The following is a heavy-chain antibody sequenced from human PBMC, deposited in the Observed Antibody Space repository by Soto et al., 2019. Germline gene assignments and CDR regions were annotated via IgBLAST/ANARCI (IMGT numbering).Heavy chain of an antibody. CDR3: ARLLVVPAAPGFDY. V-gene: IGHV5-10-1*01. Sequence: GESLKISYKGSGYSFTSYWISRVRQMPGKGLEWMGRIDPSDSYTNYSPSFQGHVTISADKSISTAYLQWSSLKASDTAMYYCARLLVVPAAPGFDYWGQGTLVTVSS. J-gene: IGHJ4*02. CDR1: GYSFTSYW. CDR2: IDPSDSYT. D-gene: IGHD2-2*01.